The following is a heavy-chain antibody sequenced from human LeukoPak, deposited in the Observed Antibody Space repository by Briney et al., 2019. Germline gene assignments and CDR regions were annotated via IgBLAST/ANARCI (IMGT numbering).Heavy chain of an antibody. CDR1: GGSISSGSYY. CDR3: ARLPLRRGEYFDL. V-gene: IGHV4-61*02. CDR2: IYTSGST. J-gene: IGHJ2*01. D-gene: IGHD4-17*01. Sequence: SQTLSLTCTVSGGSISSGSYYWSWIRQPAGKGREWIGRIYTSGSTNYNPSLKSRVTISVDTSKNQFSLKLSSVTAADTAVYYCARLPLRRGEYFDLWGRGTLVTVSS.